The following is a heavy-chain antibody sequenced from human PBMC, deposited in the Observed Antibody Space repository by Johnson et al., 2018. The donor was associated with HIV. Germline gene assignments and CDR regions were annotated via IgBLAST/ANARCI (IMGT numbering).Heavy chain of an antibody. CDR3: TRHSSLGYPRAFDI. V-gene: IGHV3-15*01. J-gene: IGHJ3*02. D-gene: IGHD5-18*01. CDR1: AFTFSSYA. Sequence: VQLVESGGGLVQPGGSLRLSCAASAFTFSSYAMRWVRQAPGKGLERVGRSKTQTDGGTTDYAAPVKGSFTIPRDDAKNTAYLQMNGLKTEDTAVYYCTRHSSLGYPRAFDIWGQGTMVTVSS. CDR2: SKTQTDGGTT.